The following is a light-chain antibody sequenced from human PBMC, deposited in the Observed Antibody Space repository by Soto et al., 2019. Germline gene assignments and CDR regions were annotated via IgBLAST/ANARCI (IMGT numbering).Light chain of an antibody. CDR2: AAS. CDR1: QSLVHSNGYNY. CDR3: QQLHGYPIT. Sequence: DIVMTQSPLSLPVTPGEPASISCRSSQSLVHSNGYNYLDWYQQKPGKAPKLLIYAASNFQSGVPSRFSGSGSGTHFTLTISSLQPEDFATYYCQQLHGYPITFGQGTRLDIK. V-gene: IGKV2-28*01. J-gene: IGKJ5*01.